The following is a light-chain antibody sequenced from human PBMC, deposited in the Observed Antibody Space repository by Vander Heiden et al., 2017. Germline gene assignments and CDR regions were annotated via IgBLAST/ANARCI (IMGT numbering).Light chain of an antibody. CDR1: SNNVGNQG. CDR2: RNN. J-gene: IGLJ6*01. V-gene: IGLV10-54*04. Sequence: QAGLTQPPSVSKGLRQTATLTCTGNSNNVGNQGAAWLQQHQGHPPKLLSYRNNNRPSGISERFSAYRSGNTASLTITGLQPEDEADYYCSAWDSSLSDVFGSGTKVTVL. CDR3: SAWDSSLSDV.